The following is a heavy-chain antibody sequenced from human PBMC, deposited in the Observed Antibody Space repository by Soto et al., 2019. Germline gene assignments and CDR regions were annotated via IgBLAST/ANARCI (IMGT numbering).Heavy chain of an antibody. CDR2: IRYKANGGTT. Sequence: EVQLVESGGDLVQPGRSLRLSCTASGFTFGDYGLSWFRQAPGKGLEWVGFIRYKANGGTTEYAASVKGRFTISRDDSRSIAYLQMNSLKTEDTAVYYCTRGRLGDPIWGSYWFDPWGQGILVTVSS. J-gene: IGHJ5*02. D-gene: IGHD3-16*01. CDR3: TRGRLGDPIWGSYWFDP. CDR1: GFTFGDYG. V-gene: IGHV3-49*03.